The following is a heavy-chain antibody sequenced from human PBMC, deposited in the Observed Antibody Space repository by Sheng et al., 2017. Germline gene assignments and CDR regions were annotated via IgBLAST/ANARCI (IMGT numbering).Heavy chain of an antibody. V-gene: IGHV4-34*01. Sequence: QVQLQQWGAGLLKPSETLSLTCAVYGGSFSGYYWSWIRQPPGKGLEWIGEINHSGSTNYNPSLKSRVTISVDTSKNQFSLKLSSVTAADTAVYYCARQTGHRFVFRAGDAFDIWGQGTSGHRSLQ. D-gene: IGHD3-16*02. CDR2: INHSGST. CDR1: GGSFSGYY. CDR3: ARQTGHRFVFRAGDAFDI. J-gene: IGHJ3*02.